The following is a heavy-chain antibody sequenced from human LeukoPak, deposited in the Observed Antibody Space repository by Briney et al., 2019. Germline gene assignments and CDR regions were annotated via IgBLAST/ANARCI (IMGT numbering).Heavy chain of an antibody. CDR3: ARGADSGYSSDS. D-gene: IGHD6-19*01. J-gene: IGHJ4*02. CDR2: INSDGRST. Sequence: QTGGSLRLSCAASGFTFSNYWMHWVRQAPGKGLVWVSRINSDGRSTNYADSVKGRFTISRDNAKNTLYLQMNSLRAEDTAVYYCARGADSGYSSDSWGQGTLVSVSS. V-gene: IGHV3-74*01. CDR1: GFTFSNYW.